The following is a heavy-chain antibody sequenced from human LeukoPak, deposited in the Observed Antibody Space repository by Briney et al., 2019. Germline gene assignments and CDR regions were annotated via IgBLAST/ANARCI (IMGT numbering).Heavy chain of an antibody. CDR3: ARDSPLELRGFYYYYGMDV. J-gene: IGHJ6*02. Sequence: SETLSLTCTVSGGSISSYYWSWIRQPPGKGLEWIGYIYYSGSTNYNPSLKSRVTISVDTSKNQFSLKLSSVTAADTAVYYRARDSPLELRGFYYYYGMDVWGQGTTVTVSS. V-gene: IGHV4-59*01. D-gene: IGHD1-7*01. CDR2: IYYSGST. CDR1: GGSISSYY.